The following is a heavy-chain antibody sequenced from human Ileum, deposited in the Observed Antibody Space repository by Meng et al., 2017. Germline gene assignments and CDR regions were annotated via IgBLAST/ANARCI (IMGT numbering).Heavy chain of an antibody. CDR1: GASIISGMC. CDR3: AKNGRDRSFDY. CDR2: IDLGGSN. V-gene: IGHV4-4*02. D-gene: IGHD3-16*02. J-gene: IGHJ4*02. Sequence: VWPAGALSLSCVVSGASIISGMCWSWLRQSPGKGLEWIVEIDLGGSNNYHPSLKSRVTMSVDKSKNQFSLDLTSVTAADTAVYYCAKNGRDRSFDYWGQGTLVTVSS.